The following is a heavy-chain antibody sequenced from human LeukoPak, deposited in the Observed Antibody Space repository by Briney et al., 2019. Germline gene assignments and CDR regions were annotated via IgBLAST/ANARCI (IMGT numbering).Heavy chain of an antibody. V-gene: IGHV3-30*03. CDR1: GFTFSTYG. Sequence: PGRSLRLSCAASGFTFSTYGMHWVRQAPGKGLEWVAVISYDGSNKYYADSVRGRFAISRDNSKNTLYLQMNSLRAEDTAVYYCARDRGYSYADYWGQGTLVTVSS. D-gene: IGHD5-24*01. CDR2: ISYDGSNK. CDR3: ARDRGYSYADY. J-gene: IGHJ4*02.